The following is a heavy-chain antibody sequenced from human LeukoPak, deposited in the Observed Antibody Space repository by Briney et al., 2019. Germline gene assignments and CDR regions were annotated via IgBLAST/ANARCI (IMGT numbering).Heavy chain of an antibody. CDR2: MYSSGST. D-gene: IGHD2-15*01. V-gene: IGHV4-4*07. J-gene: IGHJ4*02. CDR3: AGSRYCSGGTCYATFDY. Sequence: SETLSLTCTVSGGSISSYYWSWIRQPAGKGLEYIGRMYSSGSTNYNPSLKSRVTMSVDTSKNQFSLKLSSVSAADTAMYYCAGSRYCSGGTCYATFDYWGQGTLVTVSS. CDR1: GGSISSYY.